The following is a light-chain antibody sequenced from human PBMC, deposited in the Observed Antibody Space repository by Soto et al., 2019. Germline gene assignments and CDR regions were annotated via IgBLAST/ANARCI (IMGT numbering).Light chain of an antibody. V-gene: IGLV2-11*01. J-gene: IGLJ2*01. CDR1: SSDVGRYDF. CDR3: CSYAGSYTL. Sequence: QSVLTQPRSVSGSPGQSVTISCTGTSSDVGRYDFVSWYQQHPGKAPKLIIHDISQRPSGVPDRFSASKSGNTASLTISGLQAEDEADYYCCSYAGSYTLFGGGTKVTVL. CDR2: DIS.